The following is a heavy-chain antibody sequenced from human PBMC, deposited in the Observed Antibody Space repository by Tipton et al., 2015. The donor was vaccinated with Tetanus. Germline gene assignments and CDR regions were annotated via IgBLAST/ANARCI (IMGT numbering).Heavy chain of an antibody. V-gene: IGHV4-34*01. CDR2: INRSGTT. CDR3: ARSELTVRIFDF. D-gene: IGHD4-17*01. Sequence: TLSLTCAVSGGSFSGYYWTWIRQPPGKGLEWIGEINRSGTTDYNQSLKSRVTLSVDTSERQFSLRLTSVTAADTAVYYCARSELTVRIFDFWGQGALVTVSS. CDR1: GGSFSGYY. J-gene: IGHJ4*02.